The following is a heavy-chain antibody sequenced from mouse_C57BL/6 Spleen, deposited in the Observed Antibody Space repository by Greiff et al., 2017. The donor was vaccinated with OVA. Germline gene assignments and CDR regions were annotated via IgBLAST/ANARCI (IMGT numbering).Heavy chain of an antibody. Sequence: VQLQQSGPGLVQPSQSLSITCTVSGFSLTSYGVHWVRQSPGKGLEWLGVIWRGGSTDYNAAFMSRLSITKDNSKSQVFFKMNSLQADDTAIYYCAKTYYGNHGAMDYWGQGTSVTVSS. CDR2: IWRGGST. V-gene: IGHV2-5*01. D-gene: IGHD2-10*01. CDR1: GFSLTSYG. J-gene: IGHJ4*01. CDR3: AKTYYGNHGAMDY.